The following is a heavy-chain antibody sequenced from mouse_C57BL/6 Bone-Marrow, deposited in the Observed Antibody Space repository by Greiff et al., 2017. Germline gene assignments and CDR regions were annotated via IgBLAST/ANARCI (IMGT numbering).Heavy chain of an antibody. CDR3: TTRSFDV. V-gene: IGHV14-4*01. Sequence: EVKLQQSGAELVRPGASVKLSCTASGFNIKDDYMHWVKQRPEQGLEWIGWIDPENGDTEYASKFQGKATITADTSSNTAYLQLSSLTSEDTAVYYCTTRSFDVWGTGTTVTVSS. J-gene: IGHJ1*03. CDR2: IDPENGDT. CDR1: GFNIKDDY.